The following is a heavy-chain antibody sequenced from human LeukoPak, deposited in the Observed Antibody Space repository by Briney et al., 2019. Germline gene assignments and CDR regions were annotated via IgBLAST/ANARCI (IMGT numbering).Heavy chain of an antibody. Sequence: PSETLSLTCTVSGGSISSYYWSWIRQPAGKGLEWIGRIYTSGSTNYNPSLKSRVTMSVDTSKNQFSLKLSSVTAADAAVYYCARDCSGGTCYLGVLDYWGQGILVTVSS. CDR1: GGSISSYY. J-gene: IGHJ4*02. CDR2: IYTSGST. V-gene: IGHV4-4*07. CDR3: ARDCSGGTCYLGVLDY. D-gene: IGHD2-15*01.